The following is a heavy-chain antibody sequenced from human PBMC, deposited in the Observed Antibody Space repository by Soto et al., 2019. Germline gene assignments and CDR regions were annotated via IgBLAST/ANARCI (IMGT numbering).Heavy chain of an antibody. Sequence: GASVKVSCKASGYSLTNNDVTWVRQATGQGLEWMGWMNPGSGDTGYAQKFQGRVTMTRDISIATAYMELSSLGSDDTAIYYCARMATFGSLNWFDPWGQGTLVTVSS. V-gene: IGHV1-8*01. CDR1: GYSLTNND. CDR3: ARMATFGSLNWFDP. CDR2: MNPGSGDT. J-gene: IGHJ5*02. D-gene: IGHD3-16*01.